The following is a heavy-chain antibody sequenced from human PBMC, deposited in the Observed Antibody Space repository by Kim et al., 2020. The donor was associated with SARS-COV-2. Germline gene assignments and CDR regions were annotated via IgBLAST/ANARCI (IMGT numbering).Heavy chain of an antibody. D-gene: IGHD6-19*01. CDR2: IYYSGST. CDR1: GGSISSSSYY. CDR3: ARLQWLVLYYYYGMDV. J-gene: IGHJ6*02. V-gene: IGHV4-39*01. Sequence: SETLSLTCTVSGGSISSSSYYWGWIRQPPGKGLEWIGSIYYSGSTYYNPSLKSRVTISVDTSKNQISLKLSSVTAADTALYYCARLQWLVLYYYYGMDVWGQGTTVTVSS.